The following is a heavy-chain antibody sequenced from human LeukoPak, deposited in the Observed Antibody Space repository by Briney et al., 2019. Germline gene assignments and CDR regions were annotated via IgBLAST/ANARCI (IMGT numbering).Heavy chain of an antibody. D-gene: IGHD3-22*01. CDR2: MNPNSGNT. Sequence: RRSSVKFSCKASGYTFTSYDINWVLQATGQGLDWMGWMNPNSGNTGYAQKFQGRVTMTRNTSISTAYMELSSLISEDTAVYYCARSMYYYDSSGYYYVKYYGMDVWGQGNTVTVSS. CDR3: ARSMYYYDSSGYYYVKYYGMDV. J-gene: IGHJ6*02. CDR1: GYTFTSYD. V-gene: IGHV1-8*01.